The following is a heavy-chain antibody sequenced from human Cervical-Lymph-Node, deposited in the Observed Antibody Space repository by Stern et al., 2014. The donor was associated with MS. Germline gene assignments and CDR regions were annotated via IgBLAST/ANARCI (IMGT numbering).Heavy chain of an antibody. CDR3: ARGGSGFFDY. Sequence: QVQLVQSGAEVEKPGASVKVSCKASGYTFTSYAMHWVRQAPGQKLEWMGWISTDSGSTKYSQKLQGRVTITRDTSASTAYMELSSLRSEDTAVYYCARGGSGFFDYWGQGTLVTVSS. J-gene: IGHJ4*02. D-gene: IGHD3-22*01. V-gene: IGHV1-3*04. CDR2: ISTDSGST. CDR1: GYTFTSYA.